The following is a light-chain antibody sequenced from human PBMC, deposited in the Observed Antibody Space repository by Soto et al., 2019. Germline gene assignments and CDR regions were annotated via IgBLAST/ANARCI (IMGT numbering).Light chain of an antibody. V-gene: IGKV1-33*01. CDR3: QQYENLPT. CDR1: QNINNY. J-gene: IGKJ1*01. CDR2: DAS. Sequence: DIQMTQSPCSLSASVGYRVTISCQASQNINNYLNWYQQKPGRAPKLLIYDASNLEAGVPSRFRGSGSGTDFTFTISRLQPEDIATYYCQQYENLPTFGQGTKVDI.